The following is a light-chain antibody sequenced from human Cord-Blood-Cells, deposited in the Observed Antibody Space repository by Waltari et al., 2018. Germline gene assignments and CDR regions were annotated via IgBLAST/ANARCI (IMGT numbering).Light chain of an antibody. J-gene: IGLJ3*02. CDR2: DVS. Sequence: QSALTQPRSVSGSPGQSVTISCTGTSSDVGGYNYVSWYQQHPGQAPTLMIYDVSKRRSGVAASVSVSESGNTASLTISGLQAEDEADYYCCSYAGSYTWVFGGGTKLTVL. CDR3: CSYAGSYTWV. V-gene: IGLV2-11*01. CDR1: SSDVGGYNY.